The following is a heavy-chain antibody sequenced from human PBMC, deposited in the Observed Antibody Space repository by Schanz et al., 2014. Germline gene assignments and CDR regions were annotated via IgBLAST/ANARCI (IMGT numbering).Heavy chain of an antibody. J-gene: IGHJ4*02. D-gene: IGHD1-26*01. CDR3: ANNRVAVGPTTKSSN. CDR1: GYTFTGYY. CDR2: INPNSGGR. V-gene: IGHV1-2*02. Sequence: QVQLVQSGAEVKKPGASVKVSCKASGYTFTGYYLHWVRQAPGQGLEWMGWINPNSGGRNYAQKFQGRVTMTRDTSISTAYMELSRLRSDDTALYYCANNRVAVGPTTKSSNWGQGTLVTVSS.